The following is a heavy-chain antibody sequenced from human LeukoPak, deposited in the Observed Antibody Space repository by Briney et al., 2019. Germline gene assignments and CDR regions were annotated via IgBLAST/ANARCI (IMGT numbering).Heavy chain of an antibody. Sequence: PGGSLRLSCAASGFTFSSYAMSWVRQAPGKGLEWVSAISGSGGSTYYADSVKGRFTISRDNSKNTLYLQMNTLRADDTAVYYCAKAPREYCSSTSCPNWFDSWGQGTLVTVSS. CDR1: GFTFSSYA. CDR3: AKAPREYCSSTSCPNWFDS. CDR2: ISGSGGST. V-gene: IGHV3-23*01. D-gene: IGHD2-2*01. J-gene: IGHJ5*01.